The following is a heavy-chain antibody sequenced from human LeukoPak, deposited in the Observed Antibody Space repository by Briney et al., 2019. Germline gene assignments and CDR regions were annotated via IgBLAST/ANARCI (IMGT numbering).Heavy chain of an antibody. CDR2: TYYRSKWYN. Sequence: SQTLSLTCAISGDSFSSNSAAWNWIRQSPSRGLEWLGRTYYRSKWYNDYAVSVKSRITINPETSKNQFSLQLNSVTPEDTAVYYCARAELDYGDFPLDYWGQGTLVTVSS. CDR1: GDSFSSNSAA. CDR3: ARAELDYGDFPLDY. V-gene: IGHV6-1*01. D-gene: IGHD4-17*01. J-gene: IGHJ4*02.